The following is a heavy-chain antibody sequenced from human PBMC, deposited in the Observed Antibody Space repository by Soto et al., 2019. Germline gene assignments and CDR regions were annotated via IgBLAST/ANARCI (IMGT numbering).Heavy chain of an antibody. V-gene: IGHV3-48*03. CDR3: AREFLGYCSSTSCQYGFDP. CDR1: GFTFGSYE. CDR2: ISSSGSTI. Sequence: PGGSLRLSCAASGFTFGSYEMNWVRQAPGKGLEWVSYISSSGSTIYYADSVKGRFTISRDNAKNSLYPQMNSLRAEDTAVYYCAREFLGYCSSTSCQYGFDPWGQGTLVTVSS. D-gene: IGHD2-2*01. J-gene: IGHJ5*02.